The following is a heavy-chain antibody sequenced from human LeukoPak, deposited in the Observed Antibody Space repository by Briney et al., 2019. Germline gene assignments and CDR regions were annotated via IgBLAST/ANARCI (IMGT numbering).Heavy chain of an antibody. Sequence: SETLSLTCAVSGGSISSGGYSWSWIRQPPGKGLEWIGYIYHSGSTYYNPSLKSRVTISVDRSKNQFSLKPSSVTAADTAVYYCARQESDFWSGYPYYFDYWGQGTLVTVSS. CDR1: GGSISSGGYS. V-gene: IGHV4-30-2*01. CDR3: ARQESDFWSGYPYYFDY. J-gene: IGHJ4*02. CDR2: IYHSGST. D-gene: IGHD3-3*01.